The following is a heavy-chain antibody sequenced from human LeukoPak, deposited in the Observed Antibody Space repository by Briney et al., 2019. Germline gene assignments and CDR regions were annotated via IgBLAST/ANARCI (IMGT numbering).Heavy chain of an antibody. J-gene: IGHJ3*02. Sequence: SVKVSCKASGDTFSSYAISWVRQAPGQGLEWMGGIIPIFGTANYAQNFQGRVTITADSSTSTAYMELSSLRSEDTAVHFCPRDERAKIAFDIWGQGTMVTVSS. D-gene: IGHD3-22*01. CDR3: PRDERAKIAFDI. V-gene: IGHV1-69*06. CDR2: IIPIFGTA. CDR1: GDTFSSYA.